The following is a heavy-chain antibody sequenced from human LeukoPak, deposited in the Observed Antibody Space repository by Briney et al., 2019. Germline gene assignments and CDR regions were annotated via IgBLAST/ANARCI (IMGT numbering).Heavy chain of an antibody. V-gene: IGHV3-7*01. J-gene: IGHJ4*02. CDR3: ARRYFDY. Sequence: GGSLRLSCAASGFTLSSYWMSWVRQAPGKGLEWVANIKQDGSEKYYVDPVKGRFTISRDNAKNSLYLQMNSLRVEDTAVYYCARRYFDYWGQGTLVTVSS. CDR1: GFTLSSYW. CDR2: IKQDGSEK.